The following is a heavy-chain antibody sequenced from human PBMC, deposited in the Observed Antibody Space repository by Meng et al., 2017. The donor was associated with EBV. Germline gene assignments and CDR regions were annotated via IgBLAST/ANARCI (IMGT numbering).Heavy chain of an antibody. J-gene: IGHJ4*02. CDR1: GYTFTGYY. D-gene: IGHD6-19*01. CDR2: INPNSGGT. V-gene: IGHV1-2*06. Sequence: QVELVQFGAEVKKPGASVNVSCKASGYTFTGYYMYWVRQAPGQGLEWMGRINPNSGGTNYAQKFQGRVTMTRDTSISTAYMELSRLRSDDTAVYYCARVGIAVAGTGDYWGQGTLVTVSS. CDR3: ARVGIAVAGTGDY.